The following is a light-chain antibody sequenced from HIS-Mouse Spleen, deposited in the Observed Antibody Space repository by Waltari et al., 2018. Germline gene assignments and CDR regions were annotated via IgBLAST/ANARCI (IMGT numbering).Light chain of an antibody. Sequence: SYELTQPPSVSVSPGQTASITCSGDKLGDKYACWYQQKPGQSPVLVIYQDRKRPPGIPERFSGSNSGNTATLTISGTQAMDEADYYCQAWDSSTGVVFGGGTKLTVL. CDR2: QDR. CDR1: KLGDKY. V-gene: IGLV3-1*01. J-gene: IGLJ2*01. CDR3: QAWDSSTGVV.